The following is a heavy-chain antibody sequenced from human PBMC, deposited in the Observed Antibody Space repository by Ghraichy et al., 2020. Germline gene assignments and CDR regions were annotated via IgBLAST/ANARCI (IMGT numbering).Heavy chain of an antibody. V-gene: IGHV4-31*03. CDR2: IYYSGRT. CDR3: ARGGVWFGESPYWYFDL. D-gene: IGHD3-10*01. J-gene: IGHJ2*01. CDR1: AGAITSNGFY. Sequence: SETLSLTCTVSAGAITSNGFYWSWIRQLPGKGLEWIGYIYYSGRTFYNPSLKSRVSISVDSSKNQFSLKLNSVTAADTAVYYCARGGVWFGESPYWYFDLWGRGTLVTVSS.